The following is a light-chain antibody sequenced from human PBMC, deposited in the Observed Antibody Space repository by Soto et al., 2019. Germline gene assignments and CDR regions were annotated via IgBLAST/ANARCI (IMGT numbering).Light chain of an antibody. J-gene: IGKJ4*01. CDR3: QQSYSTPLT. V-gene: IGKV1-39*01. Sequence: DIPMIPAPSSLSASVGDRVTITCRASQSISSYLNWYQQKPGKAPKLLIYAASSLQSGVPSRFSGSGSGTDFTLTISSLQPEDFATYYCQQSYSTPLTFGGGTKVDI. CDR2: AAS. CDR1: QSISSY.